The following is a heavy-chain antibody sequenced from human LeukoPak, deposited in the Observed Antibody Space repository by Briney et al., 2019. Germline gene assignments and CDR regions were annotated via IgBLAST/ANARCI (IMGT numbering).Heavy chain of an antibody. J-gene: IGHJ3*01. CDR3: ARVSSRAFDV. CDR2: TYYRSKWGN. V-gene: IGHV6-1*01. D-gene: IGHD6-6*01. Sequence: SQTLSLTCGISGDSVSSYDATWNWVRQSPSRGLEWLGRTYYRSKWGNDYAVSVKSRITINPDTSKNQFSLHLNPVTPEDTAVYYCARVSSRAFDVWGQGTMVTVSP. CDR1: GDSVSSYDAT.